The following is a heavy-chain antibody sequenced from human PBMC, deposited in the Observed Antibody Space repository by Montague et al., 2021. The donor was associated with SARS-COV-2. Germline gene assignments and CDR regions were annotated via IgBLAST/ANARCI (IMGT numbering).Heavy chain of an antibody. Sequence: SETLSLTCTVSGGSVISDTYFWSWIRQPPGKGLEWIAYIYDSDTTNNNPSFWSRVSMSSDRSKNQFSLKLTSVTPADTAVYYYARAANILSGFYNHPFEXWGQGILVTVSS. V-gene: IGHV4-61*01. J-gene: IGHJ4*02. D-gene: IGHD3-9*01. CDR2: IYDSDTT. CDR3: ARAANILSGFYNHPFEX. CDR1: GGSVISDTYF.